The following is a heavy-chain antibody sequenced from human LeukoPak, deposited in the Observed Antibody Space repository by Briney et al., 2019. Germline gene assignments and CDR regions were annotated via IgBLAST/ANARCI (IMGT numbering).Heavy chain of an antibody. V-gene: IGHV5-51*01. CDR3: ATRAYSGSSPTG. CDR2: IYPADFDT. Sequence: GESLKISCMASGYTFTTSWIGWVGQMPGKGLEWMGIIYPADFDTIYSPSFQGQVSISADVSISTAYLQWSSLRASDSATYYCATRAYSGSSPTGWGQGTLVTVSS. D-gene: IGHD2-21*01. J-gene: IGHJ4*02. CDR1: GYTFTTSW.